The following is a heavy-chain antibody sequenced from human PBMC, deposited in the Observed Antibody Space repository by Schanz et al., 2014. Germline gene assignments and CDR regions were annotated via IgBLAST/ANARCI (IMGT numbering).Heavy chain of an antibody. CDR3: ERDAGWAYGDYHDMDV. V-gene: IGHV1-18*01. CDR1: GYTFNNHG. D-gene: IGHD3-10*01. CDR2: ISVYHGHT. J-gene: IGHJ6*02. Sequence: QVQLVQSGGEVKKPGASATVSCKASGYTFNNHGISWVRQAPGQGLEWMGWISVYHGHTNNAEKGHGRVTMTTDTSTSTDYMELRSLITDDTAGYYGERDAGWAYGDYHDMDVWGQGTSVTVSS.